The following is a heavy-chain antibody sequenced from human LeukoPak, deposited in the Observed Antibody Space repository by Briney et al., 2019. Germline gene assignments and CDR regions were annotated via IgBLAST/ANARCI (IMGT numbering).Heavy chain of an antibody. CDR3: AKGVNGDRPPGDAFDI. J-gene: IGHJ3*02. V-gene: IGHV3-21*01. CDR2: IGSSDIYI. Sequence: PGGSLRLSCVASGFTFSNYYMNWVRQAPGKGLQWVSYIGSSDIYIHYTESVKGRFTISRDNAKNSLYLQMNSLRAEDTAVYYCAKGVNGDRPPGDAFDIWGQGTMVTVSS. CDR1: GFTFSNYY. D-gene: IGHD2-21*02.